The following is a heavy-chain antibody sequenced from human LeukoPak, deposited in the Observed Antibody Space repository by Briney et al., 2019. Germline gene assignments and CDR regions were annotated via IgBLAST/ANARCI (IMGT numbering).Heavy chain of an antibody. V-gene: IGHV4-34*01. D-gene: IGHD4-17*01. J-gene: IGHJ4*02. CDR1: GGSFSGYY. Sequence: SETLSLTCAVYGGSFSGYYWSWIRQPPGKGLEWIGEINHSGSTNYNPSLKSRVTISVDTSKNQFSLKLSSVTAADTAVYYCARTTVTTQLDYWGQGTLVTVFS. CDR2: INHSGST. CDR3: ARTTVTTQLDY.